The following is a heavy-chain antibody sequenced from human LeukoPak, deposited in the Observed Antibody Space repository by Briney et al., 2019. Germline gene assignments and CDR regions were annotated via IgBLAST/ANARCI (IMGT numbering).Heavy chain of an antibody. CDR2: IKQDGSEK. CDR1: GFTFSSYW. Sequence: GGSLRLSCAASGFTFSSYWMSWVRQAPGKGLEWVANIKQDGSEKYYVDSVKGRFTISRDNAKNSLYLQMNSLRAEDTAVYYCARDSVGWDYYYGMDVWGQGTTVTVSS. J-gene: IGHJ6*02. D-gene: IGHD6-19*01. V-gene: IGHV3-7*01. CDR3: ARDSVGWDYYYGMDV.